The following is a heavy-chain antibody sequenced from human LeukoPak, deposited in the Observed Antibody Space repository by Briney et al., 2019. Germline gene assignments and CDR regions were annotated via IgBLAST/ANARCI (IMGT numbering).Heavy chain of an antibody. D-gene: IGHD2-15*01. J-gene: IGHJ6*02. V-gene: IGHV3-23*01. CDR1: GFTSIAYA. CDR3: ARDLRHSTHDYYYGMDV. Sequence: GGSLRLSCVGSGFTSIAYALTWAREAPGKGVEWVSGISGGVVTTYYADSVKGRFTISRDNSKNTLYLQMNSLRADDTAIYYCARDLRHSTHDYYYGMDVWGQGTTVTVSS. CDR2: ISGGVVTT.